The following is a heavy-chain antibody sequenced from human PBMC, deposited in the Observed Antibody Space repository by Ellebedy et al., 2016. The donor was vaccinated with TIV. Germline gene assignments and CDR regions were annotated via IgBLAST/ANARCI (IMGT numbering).Heavy chain of an antibody. D-gene: IGHD2-21*02. CDR2: ISGTAGGT. Sequence: GGSLRLSCAVSGLTISSAWMNWVRQAPGKGLEWVSTISGTAGGTYYTDSVKGRFTISRDNSKNTLYLQMNSLRAEDTAVYYCARGYCGGDCYWWYFDLWGRGTLVTVSS. CDR1: GLTISSAW. CDR3: ARGYCGGDCYWWYFDL. V-gene: IGHV3-23*01. J-gene: IGHJ2*01.